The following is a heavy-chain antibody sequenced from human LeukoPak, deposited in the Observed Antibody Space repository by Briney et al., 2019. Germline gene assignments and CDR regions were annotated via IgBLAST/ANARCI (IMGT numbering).Heavy chain of an antibody. Sequence: GSLRLSCAASGFTFSSYWMHWVRQAPGKGLVWVSRINSDGSRTRYADSVKGRFTISRDNAKNTLYLQMNSLRAEDTAVYYCARESCSSTSCYPFDYWGQGTLVTASS. V-gene: IGHV3-74*01. J-gene: IGHJ4*02. D-gene: IGHD2-2*01. CDR2: INSDGSRT. CDR3: ARESCSSTSCYPFDY. CDR1: GFTFSSYW.